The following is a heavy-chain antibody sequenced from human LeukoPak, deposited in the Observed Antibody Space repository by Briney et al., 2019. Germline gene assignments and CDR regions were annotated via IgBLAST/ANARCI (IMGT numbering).Heavy chain of an antibody. J-gene: IGHJ4*02. CDR3: ARDSSSWYPTDY. Sequence: GASVKVSCKASGYTFTSYDINWVRQATGQGLEWMGWMNPNSGSTGYAQKFQGRVTITRNTSISTAYMELRSLRSDDTAVYYCARDSSSWYPTDYWGQGTLVTVSS. CDR2: MNPNSGST. CDR1: GYTFTSYD. V-gene: IGHV1-8*03. D-gene: IGHD6-13*01.